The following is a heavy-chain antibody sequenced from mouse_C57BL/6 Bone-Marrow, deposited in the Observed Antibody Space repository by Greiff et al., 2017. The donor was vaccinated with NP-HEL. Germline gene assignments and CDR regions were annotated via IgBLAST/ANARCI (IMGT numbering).Heavy chain of an antibody. CDR1: GYAFTNYL. D-gene: IGHD2-3*01. V-gene: IGHV1-54*01. J-gene: IGHJ4*01. CDR3: ARSGDGYYLPSRDY. CDR2: INPGSGGT. Sequence: QVQLQQSGAELVRPGTSVKVSCKASGYAFTNYLIEWVKQRPGQGLAWIGVINPGSGGTNYNEKFKGKATLTADKSSSTAYMQLSSLTSEDSAVYFCARSGDGYYLPSRDYWGQGTSVTVSA.